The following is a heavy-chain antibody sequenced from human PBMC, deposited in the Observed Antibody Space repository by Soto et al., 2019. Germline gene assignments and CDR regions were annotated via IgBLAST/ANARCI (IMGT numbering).Heavy chain of an antibody. CDR2: ISSTGGST. Sequence: GGSLRLSCAASGFTFSTYAMSWVRQAPEKGLEWVSTISSTGGSTYYADSVKGRFTISRDNSKNTLFLQVNSLRAEDTAVYYCAKGGTVVHTWFDPWGQGTLVTVS. V-gene: IGHV3-23*01. J-gene: IGHJ5*02. CDR3: AKGGTVVHTWFDP. D-gene: IGHD4-4*01. CDR1: GFTFSTYA.